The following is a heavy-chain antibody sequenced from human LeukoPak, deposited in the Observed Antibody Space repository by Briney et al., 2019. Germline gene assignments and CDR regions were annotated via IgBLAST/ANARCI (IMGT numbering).Heavy chain of an antibody. J-gene: IGHJ3*02. CDR2: ISGSGGST. V-gene: IGHV3-23*01. Sequence: GGSLRLSCAASGFTFSSYAMSWVRHAPGKGLECVSAISGSGGSTYYADSVKGRFTISRDNSKNTLYLQMNSLRAEDTAVYYCAKTYYDILTGAFDIWGQGTMVNVSS. CDR3: AKTYYDILTGAFDI. CDR1: GFTFSSYA. D-gene: IGHD3-9*01.